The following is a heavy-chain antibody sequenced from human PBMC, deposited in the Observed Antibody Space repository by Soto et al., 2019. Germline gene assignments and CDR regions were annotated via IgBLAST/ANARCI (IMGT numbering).Heavy chain of an antibody. CDR2: INDDGSST. J-gene: IGHJ4*02. CDR1: GFTFSMYW. Sequence: ETLRLSCAASGFTFSMYWMHWVRQVPGKGPEWVSRINDDGSSTNYADSVKGRFTISRDNAKNTLYLQMNDLRAEDTAVYYCTRGPRSTSTGTGAFWGQGTLVTVSS. CDR3: TRGPRSTSTGTGAF. D-gene: IGHD1-1*01. V-gene: IGHV3-74*01.